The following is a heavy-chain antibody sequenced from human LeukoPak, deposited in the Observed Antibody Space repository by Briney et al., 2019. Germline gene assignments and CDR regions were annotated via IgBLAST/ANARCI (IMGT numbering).Heavy chain of an antibody. CDR3: ARDRGGTGWFTFDY. CDR2: ISTSGSYM. CDR1: GFTFSAYS. Sequence: GGSLRLSCVASGFTFSAYSLNWVRQAPGRGLEWVSSISTSGSYMYYADSLKGRFTISRDNAKDTLFLEMSSLRAEDTAMYYCARDRGGTGWFTFDYWGQGTLVTVST. J-gene: IGHJ4*02. V-gene: IGHV3-21*01. D-gene: IGHD6-19*01.